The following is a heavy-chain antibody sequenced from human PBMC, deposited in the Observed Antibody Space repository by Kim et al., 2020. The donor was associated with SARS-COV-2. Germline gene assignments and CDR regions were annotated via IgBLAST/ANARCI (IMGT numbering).Heavy chain of an antibody. J-gene: IGHJ6*02. CDR2: IGTAGDT. Sequence: GGSLRLSCAASGFTFSSYDMHWVRQATGKGLEWVSAIGTAGDTYYPGSVKGRFTISRENAKNSLYLQMNSLRAGDTAVYYCARGGGRFRYYYGSGSYPSGYGMDVWGQGTTVTVSS. D-gene: IGHD3-10*01. CDR1: GFTFSSYD. CDR3: ARGGGRFRYYYGSGSYPSGYGMDV. V-gene: IGHV3-13*01.